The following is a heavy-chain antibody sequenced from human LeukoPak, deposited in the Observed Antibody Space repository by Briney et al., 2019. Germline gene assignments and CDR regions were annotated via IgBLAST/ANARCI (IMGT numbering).Heavy chain of an antibody. V-gene: IGHV3-30*03. J-gene: IGHJ6*03. CDR3: ARSTYYNFWSGSYDYYYYMDV. CDR2: ISHDGSNK. CDR1: GFTFSSYG. Sequence: PGGSLRLSCEASGFTFSSYGMHWVRRAPGKGLEWMTVISHDGSNKYYVDSVKGRFTISRDNSKNTVYLQMNSLRAEDTAEYYCARSTYYNFWSGSYDYYYYMDVWGQGTTVTVSS. D-gene: IGHD3-3*01.